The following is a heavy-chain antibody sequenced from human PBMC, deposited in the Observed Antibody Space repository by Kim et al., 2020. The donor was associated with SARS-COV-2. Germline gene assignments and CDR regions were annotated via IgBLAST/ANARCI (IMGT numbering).Heavy chain of an antibody. Sequence: GGSLRLSCAASGFTFSSCSMNWVRQAPGKGLEWVSFICSGGSNIYYADSVKGRFTISRDNPKNSLYLQMNSLRAEDTAVYYCASSSEYYDMWTAACYEAFEVWGQGTTVTVSS. CDR1: GFTFSSCS. CDR2: ICSGGSNI. D-gene: IGHD3-9*01. J-gene: IGHJ3*01. V-gene: IGHV3-21*01. CDR3: ASSSEYYDMWTAACYEAFEV.